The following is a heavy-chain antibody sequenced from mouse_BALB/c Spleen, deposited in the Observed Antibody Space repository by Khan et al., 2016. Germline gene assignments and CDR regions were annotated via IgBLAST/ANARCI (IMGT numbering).Heavy chain of an antibody. J-gene: IGHJ4*01. CDR3: PKSLWAHALDY. D-gene: IGHD1-1*02. CDR2: IDPANGNT. Sequence: VQLQQSGAELVKPGASVKLSCTASGFNIKDTYIHWVKQRPEQGLEWIGRIDPANGNTKYDPKFKGKAPITSDTSSNQAYLQLSSLTSEDTAVYYCPKSLWAHALDYWGQGTSVTVSS. CDR1: GFNIKDTY. V-gene: IGHV14-3*02.